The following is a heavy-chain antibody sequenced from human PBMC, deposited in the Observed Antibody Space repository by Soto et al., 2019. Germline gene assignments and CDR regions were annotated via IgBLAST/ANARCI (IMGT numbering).Heavy chain of an antibody. J-gene: IGHJ6*02. CDR3: ARMKVDSYQFYYAMDV. CDR1: GFSLTTGKMG. Sequence: QVTLKESGPALVNPTETLTLTCTVSGFSLTTGKMGVSWIRQPPGKALEWLAHIFSDNERSYSTSLQGRLTISKDTSGSQVVLSMTNVDHVDTATYYCARMKVDSYQFYYAMDVWGQGTTVTVSS. CDR2: IFSDNER. V-gene: IGHV2-26*01. D-gene: IGHD3-9*01.